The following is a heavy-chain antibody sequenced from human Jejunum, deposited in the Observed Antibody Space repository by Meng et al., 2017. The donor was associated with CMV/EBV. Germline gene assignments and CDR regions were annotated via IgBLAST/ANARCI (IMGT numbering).Heavy chain of an antibody. CDR3: ARSGGSTWYQENNWFDP. D-gene: IGHD6-13*01. V-gene: IGHV2-5*02. CDR1: LSLPPSGMG. J-gene: IGHJ5*02. Sequence: LSLPPSGMGVGWIRQPTGKALEWLALVYWDDDKRYNPSLRSRLSITRDTSKNQVVLTMTNMDPVDTATYYCARSGGSTWYQENNWFDPWGQGTLVTVSS. CDR2: VYWDDDK.